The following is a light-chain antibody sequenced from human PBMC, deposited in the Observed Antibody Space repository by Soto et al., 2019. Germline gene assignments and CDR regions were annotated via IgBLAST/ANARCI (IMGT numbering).Light chain of an antibody. CDR2: KVS. Sequence: DVVMTQSPLSLPVALGQPASISCRANQSLVYSDGIAYFSWFQQRPGRSPRRLIYKVSNRDSGVPARFSGSGSGTDFALKISRVEADDVGVYYCMQATHWPITFGQGTRLEIK. V-gene: IGKV2-30*01. CDR1: QSLVYSDGIAY. J-gene: IGKJ5*01. CDR3: MQATHWPIT.